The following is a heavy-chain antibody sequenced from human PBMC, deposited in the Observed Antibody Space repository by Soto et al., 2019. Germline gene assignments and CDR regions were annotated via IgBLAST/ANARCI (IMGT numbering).Heavy chain of an antibody. Sequence: SETLSLTCTVSGGSISSRNYYLGWIRQPPGKGLEWIGSISYGGSTYYNPSLKSRVTISVDTSKNQFSLKLSSVTAADTAVYYCARQDRYCSSATCYPFVDYWGQGTLVTVSS. CDR2: ISYGGST. CDR1: GGSISSRNYY. V-gene: IGHV4-39*01. J-gene: IGHJ4*02. CDR3: ARQDRYCSSATCYPFVDY. D-gene: IGHD2-2*01.